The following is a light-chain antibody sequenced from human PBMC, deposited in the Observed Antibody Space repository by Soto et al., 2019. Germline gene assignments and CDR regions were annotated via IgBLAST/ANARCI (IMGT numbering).Light chain of an antibody. CDR2: EGS. CDR3: CSYAGSSTYV. V-gene: IGLV2-23*01. CDR1: SSDVGSYNL. Sequence: QSVLAQPASVSGSPGQSITIACTRTSSDVGSYNLVSWYQQHSGKAPKLMIYEGSKRPSGVSNRFSGSKSGNTASLTISGLQAEDEADYYCCSYAGSSTYVFGTGTKVTVL. J-gene: IGLJ1*01.